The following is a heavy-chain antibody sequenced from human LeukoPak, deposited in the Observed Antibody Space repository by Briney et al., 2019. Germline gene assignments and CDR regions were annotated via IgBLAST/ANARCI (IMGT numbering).Heavy chain of an antibody. CDR1: GFTFSSYA. CDR3: AKGYCSSTSCYPNY. V-gene: IGHV3-23*01. D-gene: IGHD2-2*01. Sequence: GGSLRLSCAASGFTFSSYAMSWVRQAPEKGLEWVSAISGSGGSTYYADSVKGRFTISRDNSKNTLYLQMNSLRAEDTAVYYCAKGYCSSTSCYPNYWGQGTLVTVSS. CDR2: ISGSGGST. J-gene: IGHJ4*02.